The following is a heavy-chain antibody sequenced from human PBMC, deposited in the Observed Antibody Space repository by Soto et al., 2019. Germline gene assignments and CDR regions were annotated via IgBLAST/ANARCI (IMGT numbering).Heavy chain of an antibody. J-gene: IGHJ6*02. V-gene: IGHV3-30*18. CDR1: GFTFSSYG. D-gene: IGHD6-19*01. Sequence: QVQLVEAGGGVVQPGRSLRLSCAASGFTFSSYGMHWVRQAPGKGLEWVAVISYDGSNKYYADSVKGRFTISRDNSKNTLYLQMNSLRAEDTAVYYCAKDLYSSGLYYGMDVWGQGTTVTVSS. CDR3: AKDLYSSGLYYGMDV. CDR2: ISYDGSNK.